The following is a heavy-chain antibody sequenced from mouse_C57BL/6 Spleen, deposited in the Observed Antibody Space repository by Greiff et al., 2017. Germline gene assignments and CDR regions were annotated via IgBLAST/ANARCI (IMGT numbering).Heavy chain of an antibody. J-gene: IGHJ2*01. CDR3: ARSQLGY. CDR2: IYPRSGNT. D-gene: IGHD3-3*01. Sequence: QVHVQQSGAELARPGASVKLSCKASGYTFTSYGISWVKQRTGQGLEWIGEIYPRSGNTYYNEKFKGKATLTADKSSSTAYMELRSLTSEDAAVYFSARSQLGYWGQGTTLTVSS. V-gene: IGHV1-81*01. CDR1: GYTFTSYG.